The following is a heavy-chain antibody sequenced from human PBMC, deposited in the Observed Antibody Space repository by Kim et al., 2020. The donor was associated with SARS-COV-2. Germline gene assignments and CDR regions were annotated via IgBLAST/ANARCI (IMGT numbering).Heavy chain of an antibody. CDR3: ARGEVGPYNWNYGLSYYYGMDV. Sequence: SETLSLTCTVSGGSISSYYWSWIRQPPGKGLEWIGYIYYSGSTNYNPSLKSRVTISVDTSKNQFSLKLSSVTAADTAVYYCARGEVGPYNWNYGLSYYYGMDVWGQGTTVTVSS. CDR2: IYYSGST. D-gene: IGHD1-7*01. CDR1: GGSISSYY. V-gene: IGHV4-59*01. J-gene: IGHJ6*02.